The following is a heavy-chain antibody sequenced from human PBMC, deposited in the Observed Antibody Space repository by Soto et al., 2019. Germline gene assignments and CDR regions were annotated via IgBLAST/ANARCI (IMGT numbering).Heavy chain of an antibody. Sequence: GGSLRLSCAASGFTFSSYAMHWVRQAPGKGLEWVAVISYDGSNKYYADSVKGRFTISRDNSKNTLYLQMNSLRAEDTAVYYCARDRISSPTSNDYGDYLYYYGMDVWGQGTTVTVSS. CDR2: ISYDGSNK. V-gene: IGHV3-30-3*01. CDR1: GFTFSSYA. CDR3: ARDRISSPTSNDYGDYLYYYGMDV. J-gene: IGHJ6*02. D-gene: IGHD4-17*01.